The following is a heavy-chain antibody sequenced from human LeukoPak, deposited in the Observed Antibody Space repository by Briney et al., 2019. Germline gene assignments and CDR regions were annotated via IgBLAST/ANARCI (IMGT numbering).Heavy chain of an antibody. V-gene: IGHV4-59*01. CDR1: GCSISSYC. CDR3: ARAATVTTVVY. D-gene: IGHD4-17*01. CDR2: IYYSGST. Sequence: NASETLSLTCTVSGCSISSYCWSWIRQPPGKGLEWIGYIYYSGSTNYNPSLKSRVSISVYTSKIHFSLKPISVTAADMSVYYWARAATVTTVVYWGQGALVTVSS. J-gene: IGHJ4*02.